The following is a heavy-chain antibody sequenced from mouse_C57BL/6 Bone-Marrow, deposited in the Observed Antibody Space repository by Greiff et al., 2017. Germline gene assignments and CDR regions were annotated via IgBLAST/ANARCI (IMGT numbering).Heavy chain of an antibody. CDR3: TTEGGYDDAMDY. CDR1: GFTFSNYW. CDR2: IRLKSDNYAT. Sequence: EVNLVESGGGLVQPGGSMKLSCVASGFTFSNYWMNWVRQSPEKGLEWVAQIRLKSDNYATHYAESVKGRFTISRDDSKSSVYLQMNNLRAEDTGIYYCTTEGGYDDAMDYWGQGTSVTVSS. V-gene: IGHV6-3*01. D-gene: IGHD2-2*01. J-gene: IGHJ4*01.